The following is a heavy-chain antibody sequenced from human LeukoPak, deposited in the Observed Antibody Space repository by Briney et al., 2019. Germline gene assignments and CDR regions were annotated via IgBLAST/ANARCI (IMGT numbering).Heavy chain of an antibody. D-gene: IGHD5-18*01. J-gene: IGHJ4*02. CDR1: GGSISSSY. V-gene: IGHV4-4*09. Sequence: SETLSLTCTVSGGSISSSYWSWIRQPPGKGLEWIGYISTSAGTDYNPSFRSRVTISVDTSKNQFSLTLSSVTAADTAVYYCARLRGDRTAMVDYWGQGTLVTVSS. CDR3: ARLRGDRTAMVDY. CDR2: ISTSAGT.